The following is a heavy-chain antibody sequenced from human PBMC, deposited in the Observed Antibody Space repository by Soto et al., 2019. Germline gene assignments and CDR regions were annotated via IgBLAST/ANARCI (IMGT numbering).Heavy chain of an antibody. D-gene: IGHD6-19*01. Sequence: ASVKVSCKASGYTFTSYYMHWVRQAPGQGLEWMGIINPSGGSTSYEQKFQGRVTMTRDTSTSTVYMELSSLRSEDTAVYYCASPPVGAVAGNEGAFDIWGQGTMVTVSS. CDR3: ASPPVGAVAGNEGAFDI. CDR1: GYTFTSYY. CDR2: INPSGGST. J-gene: IGHJ3*02. V-gene: IGHV1-46*01.